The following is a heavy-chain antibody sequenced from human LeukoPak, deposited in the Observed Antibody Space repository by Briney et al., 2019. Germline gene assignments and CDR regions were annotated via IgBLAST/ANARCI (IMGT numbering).Heavy chain of an antibody. V-gene: IGHV1-2*02. CDR3: AREPNDYYDSSGYYMDV. CDR2: INPNSGGT. CDR1: GYTFIDFY. Sequence: ASVKVSCKASGYTFIDFYIHWVRQAPGQGLEWVGWINPNSGGTNYAQKFQGRVTITRNTSISTAYMELSSLRSEDTAVYYCAREPNDYYDSSGYYMDVWGKGTTVTVSS. D-gene: IGHD3-22*01. J-gene: IGHJ6*03.